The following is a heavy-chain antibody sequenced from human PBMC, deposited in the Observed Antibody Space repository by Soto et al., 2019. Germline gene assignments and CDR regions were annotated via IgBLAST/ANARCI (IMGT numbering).Heavy chain of an antibody. V-gene: IGHV3-30*18. D-gene: IGHD3-10*01. CDR3: AKRRAVGDYYFDY. J-gene: IGHJ4*02. Sequence: LVESGGGVVQPGRSLRLSCAAPGFTFSNYHMNWVRQAPGKGLEWVAVISYDGTYTYYADSVKGRFTISRDNSKHTLYLQMNSLRVEDTAVYYCAKRRAVGDYYFDYWGQGTLVTVSS. CDR1: GFTFSNYH. CDR2: ISYDGTYT.